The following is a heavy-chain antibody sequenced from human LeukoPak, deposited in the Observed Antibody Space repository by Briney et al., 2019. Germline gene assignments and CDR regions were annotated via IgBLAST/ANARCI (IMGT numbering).Heavy chain of an antibody. V-gene: IGHV3-33*01. CDR2: VWYDGSKT. CDR3: ARGAGGLVPYAFDI. J-gene: IGHJ3*02. Sequence: GGSLRLSCAASGFTFSSYAMHWVRQAPGKGLEWVAVVWYDGSKTYSADSVKGRFTISRDNSKNTLYLQMNSLRAEDTAVYYCARGAGGLVPYAFDIWGQGTMVTVSS. D-gene: IGHD6-19*01. CDR1: GFTFSSYA.